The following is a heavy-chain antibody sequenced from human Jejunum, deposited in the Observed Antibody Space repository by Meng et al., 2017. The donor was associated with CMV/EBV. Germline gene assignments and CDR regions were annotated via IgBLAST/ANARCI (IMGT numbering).Heavy chain of an antibody. V-gene: IGHV1-3*01. CDR2: INAGNGNT. CDR3: ARTGCSSSSCYDY. Sequence: QVECVPSGAGVKKPGASVKVSCKASGYSFTTYAMHWVRQSPGQRLEWMGWINAGNGNTKYSEKFQSRVTITRDTAASTAYMELSSLRSEDTAVYYCARTGCSSSSCYDYWGQGTLVTVSS. J-gene: IGHJ4*02. D-gene: IGHD2-2*01. CDR1: GYSFTTYA.